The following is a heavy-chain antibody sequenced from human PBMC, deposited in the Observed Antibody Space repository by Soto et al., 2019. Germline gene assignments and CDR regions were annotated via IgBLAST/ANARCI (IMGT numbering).Heavy chain of an antibody. CDR1: GGSISSGGYS. D-gene: IGHD3-10*01. CDR3: ARRGYGPGFPYYYGMDV. Sequence: SETLSLTCAVSGGSISSGGYSWSWIRQPPGKGLEWIGYIYHSGSTNYNPSLKSRVTISVDRSKNQFSLKLSSVTAADTAVYYCARRGYGPGFPYYYGMDVWGQGTTVTVSS. J-gene: IGHJ6*02. CDR2: IYHSGST. V-gene: IGHV4-30-2*02.